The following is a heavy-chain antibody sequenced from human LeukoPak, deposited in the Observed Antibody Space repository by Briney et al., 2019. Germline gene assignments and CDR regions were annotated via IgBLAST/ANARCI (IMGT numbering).Heavy chain of an antibody. CDR2: INAGNGNT. D-gene: IGHD6-19*01. J-gene: IGHJ4*02. V-gene: IGHV1-3*01. CDR1: GYTLTSYA. CDR3: ARGGWLGHFDY. Sequence: ASVKVSCKASGYTLTSYAMHWARQAPGQRLEWMGWINAGNGNTKYSQKFQGRVTITRDTSASTAYMELSSLRSEDTAVYYCARGGWLGHFDYWGQGTLVTVSS.